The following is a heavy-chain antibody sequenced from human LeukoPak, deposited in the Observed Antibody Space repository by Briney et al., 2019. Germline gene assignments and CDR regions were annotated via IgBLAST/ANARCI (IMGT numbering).Heavy chain of an antibody. D-gene: IGHD6-13*01. CDR3: ARGHSAGTFDY. CDR2: ISYDGSNK. Sequence: GGSLRLSCAASGFTFSSYGMHWVRQAPGKGLEWVAVISYDGSNKYYADSVKGRFTISRDNSKNKLYLQMNSLRAEDTAVYYCARGHSAGTFDYWGQGTLVTVSS. CDR1: GFTFSSYG. J-gene: IGHJ4*02. V-gene: IGHV3-30*19.